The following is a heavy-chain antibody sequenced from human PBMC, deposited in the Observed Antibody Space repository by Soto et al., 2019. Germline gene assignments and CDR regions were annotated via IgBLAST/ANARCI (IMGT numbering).Heavy chain of an antibody. CDR2: INHSGST. D-gene: IGHD6-6*01. CDR1: GGSFSGYY. V-gene: IGHV4-34*01. Sequence: SETLSLTCAVYGGSFSGYYWSWIRQPPGKGLEWIGEINHSGSTNYNPSLKSRVTISVDTSKNQFSLKLSSVTAADTALYYCARVYSSSFVYYYYYMDVWGKGTTVTAP. CDR3: ARVYSSSFVYYYYYMDV. J-gene: IGHJ6*03.